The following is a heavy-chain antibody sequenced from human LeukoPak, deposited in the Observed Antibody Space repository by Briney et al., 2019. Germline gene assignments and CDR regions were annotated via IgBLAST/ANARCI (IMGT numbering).Heavy chain of an antibody. V-gene: IGHV4-34*01. CDR3: ARAEGNFWSGYYSGAYYYYGMDV. CDR2: INHSGST. J-gene: IGHJ6*02. Sequence: SETLSLTCAVYGGSFSGYYWSWIRQPPGKGLEWIGEINHSGSTNYNPSLKSRVTISVDTSKNQFSLKLSSVTAADTAVYYCARAEGNFWSGYYSGAYYYYGMDVWGQGTTVTVSS. CDR1: GGSFSGYY. D-gene: IGHD3-3*01.